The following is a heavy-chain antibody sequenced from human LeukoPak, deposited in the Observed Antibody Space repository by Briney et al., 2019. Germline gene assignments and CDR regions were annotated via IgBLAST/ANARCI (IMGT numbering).Heavy chain of an antibody. J-gene: IGHJ4*02. CDR2: INHSGST. CDR3: ARGADYASGDKLDS. V-gene: IGHV4-34*01. CDR1: GGSFSGYY. D-gene: IGHD3-10*01. Sequence: PSETLSLTCAVYGGSFSGYYWSWIRQPPGKGLEWIGEINHSGSTNYNPSLKSRVTISIDTSKNQFSLKVSFVTAADTAVYYCARGADYASGDKLDSWGQGTLVTVSS.